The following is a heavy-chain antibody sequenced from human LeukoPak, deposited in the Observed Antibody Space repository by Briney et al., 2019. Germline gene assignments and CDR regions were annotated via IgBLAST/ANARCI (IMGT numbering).Heavy chain of an antibody. Sequence: SETLSLTCTLSGYSLSSGYYWGWIGQPPGKGLEWIGSFYHSGSTYYNPSLKSRVTISVDTSKNQFSLKLSSVTAADTAVYYCARDRMGAPDIWGQGTMVTVSS. J-gene: IGHJ3*02. CDR3: ARDRMGAPDI. CDR1: GYSLSSGYY. D-gene: IGHD1-26*01. V-gene: IGHV4-38-2*02. CDR2: FYHSGST.